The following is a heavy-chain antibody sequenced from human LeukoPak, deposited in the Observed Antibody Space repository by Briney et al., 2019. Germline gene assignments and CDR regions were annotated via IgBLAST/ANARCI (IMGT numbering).Heavy chain of an antibody. Sequence: SETLSLTCTVSGGSISSYYWSWIRQPPGKGLEWIGYIYYSGSTNYNPSLKSRVTLSVDTSKNRFSLNLNSVTAADTAVYYCARDRGYGSSPRWYFDYWGQGTLVTVSS. D-gene: IGHD6-6*01. CDR1: GGSISSYY. CDR3: ARDRGYGSSPRWYFDY. V-gene: IGHV4-59*01. J-gene: IGHJ4*02. CDR2: IYYSGST.